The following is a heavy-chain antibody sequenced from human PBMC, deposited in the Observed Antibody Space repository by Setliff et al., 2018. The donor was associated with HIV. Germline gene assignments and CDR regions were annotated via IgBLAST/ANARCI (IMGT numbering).Heavy chain of an antibody. D-gene: IGHD3-10*01. CDR2: VHYSGRT. CDR1: GGSLSGYY. V-gene: IGHV4-34*01. CDR3: ARHRAQRGSGTYYDDWFDP. Sequence: SETLSLTCAANGGSLSGYYWSWIRQTPGKGLEWIGEVHYSGRTAYNPSLQSRVAISVDMYRNQFFLRLTSVNAADTSVYYCARHRAQRGSGTYYDDWFDPWGQGTLVTVS. J-gene: IGHJ5*02.